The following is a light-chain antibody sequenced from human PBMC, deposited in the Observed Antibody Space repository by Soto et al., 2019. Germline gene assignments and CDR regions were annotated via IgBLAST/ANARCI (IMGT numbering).Light chain of an antibody. CDR2: AAS. J-gene: IGKJ2*01. CDR1: QTISTY. CDR3: QQSHGIPYT. Sequence: DIQKTQSPSSLSASVGDRVTITCRASQTISTYLNWYQQKPGKAPKLLIYAASTLQSGVPSRFSGSGSGTDFTLTINSLQPEDFATYYCQQSHGIPYTFGQGTKLEIK. V-gene: IGKV1-39*01.